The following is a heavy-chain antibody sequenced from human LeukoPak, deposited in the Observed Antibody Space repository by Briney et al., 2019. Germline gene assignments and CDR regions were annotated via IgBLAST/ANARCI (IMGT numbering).Heavy chain of an antibody. CDR2: IGGNGGRS. Sequence: GGSLRLSCAASGFTFGTFAMNWVRQAPGRGLEWVSDIGGNGGRSNYADSVKGRFTISRDDSQNTLYLQMNSLRAEDTAVYYCAKDSSTWPDAFDLWGHGTVVTVSS. V-gene: IGHV3-23*01. J-gene: IGHJ3*01. CDR1: GFTFGTFA. D-gene: IGHD2-2*01. CDR3: AKDSSTWPDAFDL.